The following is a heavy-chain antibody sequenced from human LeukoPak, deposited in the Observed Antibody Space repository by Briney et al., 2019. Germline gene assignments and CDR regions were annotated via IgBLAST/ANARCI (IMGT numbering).Heavy chain of an antibody. CDR1: GFTFSHAW. Sequence: GGSLRLSCAASGFTFSHAWMSWVRLAPGKGLEWVSYISSSSTIYYADSVKGRFTISRDNAKNSLYLQMNSLRAEDTAVYYCAKDGAQTLRYFDWMEYYFDYWGQGTLVTVSS. CDR3: AKDGAQTLRYFDWMEYYFDY. CDR2: ISSSSTI. V-gene: IGHV3-69-1*01. D-gene: IGHD3-9*01. J-gene: IGHJ4*02.